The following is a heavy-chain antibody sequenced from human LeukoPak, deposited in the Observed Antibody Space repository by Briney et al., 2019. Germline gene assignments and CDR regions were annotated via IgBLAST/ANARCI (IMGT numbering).Heavy chain of an antibody. J-gene: IGHJ4*02. CDR3: ATTYSNYVYFDY. Sequence: GASVKVSCKVSGYTLTELSMHWVRQAPGKGLEWMGGFDPEDGETIYAQKFQGRVTMTEDTSTDTAYMELSSLRSEDTAVYYCATTYSNYVYFDYWGQGTLVTVSS. D-gene: IGHD4-11*01. CDR2: FDPEDGET. CDR1: GYTLTELS. V-gene: IGHV1-24*01.